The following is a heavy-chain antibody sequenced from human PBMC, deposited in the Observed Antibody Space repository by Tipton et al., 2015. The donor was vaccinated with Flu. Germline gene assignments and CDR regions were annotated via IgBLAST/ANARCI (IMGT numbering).Heavy chain of an antibody. CDR1: GDSISSYY. J-gene: IGHJ4*02. V-gene: IGHV4-4*07. D-gene: IGHD3-16*02. CDR3: ARDYLLGDLSFFDN. CDR2: IYTSGST. Sequence: LRLSCTVSGDSISSYYWSRIRQPAGKGLEWIGRIYTSGSTNYNASLKSRVTMSVDTSKNQFSLKLSSVTVADTAVYYCARDYLLGDLSFFDNWGQVTLVTVSS.